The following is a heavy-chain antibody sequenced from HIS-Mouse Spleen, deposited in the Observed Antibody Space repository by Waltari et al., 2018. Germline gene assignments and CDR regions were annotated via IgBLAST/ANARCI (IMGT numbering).Heavy chain of an antibody. CDR2: ISYDGSNK. J-gene: IGHJ4*02. Sequence: QVQLVESGGGVVQPGGSLRLSCAASGFTFRRYAMHWVRQAPGKGLEWVAVISYDGSNKYYADSVKGRFTISRDNSKNTLYLQMNSLRAEDTAVYYCARDHRNNWAIRDWGQGTLVTVSS. D-gene: IGHD1-20*01. CDR1: GFTFRRYA. V-gene: IGHV3-30-3*01. CDR3: ARDHRNNWAIRD.